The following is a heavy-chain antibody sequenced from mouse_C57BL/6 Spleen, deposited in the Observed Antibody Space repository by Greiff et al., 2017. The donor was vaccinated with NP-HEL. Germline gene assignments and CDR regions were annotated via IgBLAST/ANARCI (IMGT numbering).Heavy chain of an antibody. V-gene: IGHV1-55*01. Sequence: QVQLKESGAELVKPGASVKMSCKASGYTFTSYWITWVKQRPGQGLEWIGDSYPGSGSTNYNEKFKSKATLTVDTSSSTAYMQLSSLTSEDSAVYYCARCTTVVEGDWYFDVWGTGTTVTVSS. D-gene: IGHD1-1*01. CDR3: ARCTTVVEGDWYFDV. J-gene: IGHJ1*03. CDR2: SYPGSGST. CDR1: GYTFTSYW.